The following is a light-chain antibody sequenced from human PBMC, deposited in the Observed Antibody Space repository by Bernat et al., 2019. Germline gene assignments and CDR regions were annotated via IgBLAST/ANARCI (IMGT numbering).Light chain of an antibody. J-gene: IGKJ1*01. CDR3: QKYNSAPWT. V-gene: IGKV1-27*01. Sequence: DIQMTQSPSSLSASVGDRVTITCRASRDISNYLVWYQQRPGKVPKLLIYGASTLQSGVPSRFSGSGSGTDFTLTINTLPPEDVATYYCQKYNSAPWTFCQETKVELK. CDR1: RDISNY. CDR2: GAS.